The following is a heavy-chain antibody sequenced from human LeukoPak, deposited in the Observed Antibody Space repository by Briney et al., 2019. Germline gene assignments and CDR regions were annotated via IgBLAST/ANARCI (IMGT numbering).Heavy chain of an antibody. Sequence: SETLSLTCAVYGGSFSGYYWSWIRQPPGKGLEWIGEINHSGSTNYNPSLKSRVTISVDTSKNQYSLKLGSVTAADTAVYYCARARLYDYVWGSYRSHYFDYWGQGTLVTVSS. D-gene: IGHD3-16*02. CDR2: INHSGST. CDR3: ARARLYDYVWGSYRSHYFDY. V-gene: IGHV4-34*01. CDR1: GGSFSGYY. J-gene: IGHJ4*02.